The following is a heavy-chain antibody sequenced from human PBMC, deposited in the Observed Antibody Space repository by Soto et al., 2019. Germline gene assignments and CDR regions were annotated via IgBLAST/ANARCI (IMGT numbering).Heavy chain of an antibody. CDR3: ARFRGAKGIAAAGTYYYYGMDV. Sequence: PSETLSLTCAVYGGSFSGYYWSWIRQPPGKGLEWIGEINHSGSTNYNPSLKSRVTISVDTSKNQFSLKLSSVTAADTAVYYCARFRGAKGIAAAGTYYYYGMDVWGQGTTVTVSS. CDR2: INHSGST. CDR1: GGSFSGYY. D-gene: IGHD6-13*01. J-gene: IGHJ6*02. V-gene: IGHV4-34*01.